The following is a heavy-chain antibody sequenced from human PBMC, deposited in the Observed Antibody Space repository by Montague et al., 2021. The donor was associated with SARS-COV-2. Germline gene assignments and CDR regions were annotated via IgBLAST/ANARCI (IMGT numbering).Heavy chain of an antibody. CDR2: IFGSGAGT. Sequence: SRRLSCAASGFPFNTYTMSWVRQAPGKGLEWVSSIFGSGAGTYYADSVQGRFTISRDNSKNTLYLQLHSLRAEDTAVYYCAENGGSGSLVYWYFDLWGRGTPVAVSS. CDR1: GFPFNTYT. D-gene: IGHD2-8*01. J-gene: IGHJ2*01. V-gene: IGHV3-23*01. CDR3: AENGGSGSLVYWYFDL.